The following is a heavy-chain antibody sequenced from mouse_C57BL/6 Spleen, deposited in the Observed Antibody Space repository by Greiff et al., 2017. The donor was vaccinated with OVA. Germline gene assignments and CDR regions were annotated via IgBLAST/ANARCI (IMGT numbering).Heavy chain of an antibody. CDR3: ARGNYYDSSWFAY. V-gene: IGHV1-9*01. CDR1: GYTFTGYW. D-gene: IGHD2-4*01. CDR2: ILPGSGST. J-gene: IGHJ3*01. Sequence: QVQLQQSGAELMKPGASVKLSCKATGYTFTGYWIEWVKQRPGHGLEWIGEILPGSGSTTYNEKFKGTATFTADTSSHTAYMQLSSLTTEDSAIYYCARGNYYDSSWFAYWGQGTLVTVAA.